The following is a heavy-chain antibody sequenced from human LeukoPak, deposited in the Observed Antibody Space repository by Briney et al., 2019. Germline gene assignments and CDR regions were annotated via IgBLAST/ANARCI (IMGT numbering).Heavy chain of an antibody. CDR2: IYHSGST. J-gene: IGHJ4*02. D-gene: IGHD3-22*01. CDR3: ASHTYYYDSSADY. Sequence: PSETLSLTCTVSGGSISSYYWGWIRQPPGKGLEWIGFIYHSGSTYYNPSLKSRVTISVDTSKNQFSLKLSSVTAADTAVYYCASHTYYYDSSADYWGQGTLVTVSS. CDR1: GGSISSYY. V-gene: IGHV4-59*04.